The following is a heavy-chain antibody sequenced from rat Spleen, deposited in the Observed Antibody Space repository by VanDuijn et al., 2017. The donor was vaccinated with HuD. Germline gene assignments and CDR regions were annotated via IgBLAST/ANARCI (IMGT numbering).Heavy chain of an antibody. CDR3: AREGNSGVMDV. V-gene: IGHV2-30*01. D-gene: IGHD1-10*01. CDR1: GFSLNSYN. CDR2: IWINGNT. Sequence: QVQLKESGPGLVQPSQTLSLTCTVSGFSLNSYNVHWVRQPTGKGLEWMGLIWINGNTDYNSTLKSRLSFSRDTSKNQVFLEMSSLQAEDAATYYCAREGNSGVMDVWGQGTSVTVSS. J-gene: IGHJ4*01.